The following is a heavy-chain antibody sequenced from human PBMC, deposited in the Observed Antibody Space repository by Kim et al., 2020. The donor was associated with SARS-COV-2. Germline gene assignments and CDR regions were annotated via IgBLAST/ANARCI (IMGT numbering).Heavy chain of an antibody. V-gene: IGHV3-23*01. CDR2: ISGSGGST. CDR1: GFTFSSYV. D-gene: IGHD6-13*01. J-gene: IGHJ4*02. CDR3: AKVTRVAAGLLFDY. Sequence: GGSLRLSCAASGFTFSSYVMSWVRQAPGKGLEWVSSISGSGGSTYYADSAKGRFTMSRDNSKNTLYLQMNSLRAEDTAVYYCAKVTRVAAGLLFDYWGQGTLVTVSS.